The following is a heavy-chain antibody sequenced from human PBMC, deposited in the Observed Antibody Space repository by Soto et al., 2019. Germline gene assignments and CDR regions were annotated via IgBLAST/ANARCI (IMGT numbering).Heavy chain of an antibody. CDR1: GGSISSGGYY. V-gene: IGHV4-31*03. Sequence: SETLSLTCTVSGGSISSGGYYWSWIRQHPGKGLEWIGYIYYSGSTYYNPSLKSRVTISLDTSENQFSLKLSSVTVADTAVYYCAREAHYYYYYYMDVWGKGTTVTVSS. CDR2: IYYSGST. CDR3: AREAHYYYYYYMDV. J-gene: IGHJ6*03.